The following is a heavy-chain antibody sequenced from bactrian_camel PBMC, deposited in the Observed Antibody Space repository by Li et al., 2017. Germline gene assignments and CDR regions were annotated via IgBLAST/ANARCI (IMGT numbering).Heavy chain of an antibody. V-gene: IGHV3S32*01. J-gene: IGHJ6*01. Sequence: VQLVESGGGSVQAGESLTLSCNASEYTERYYMGWFRQAPGKEREGVAAIYTGSGATWYHDSVKGRFTISHDTVKNIVYLQIDSLKPDDTGIYYCAAEVAPSTAGYCWTGLLLDFGHRGQGTQVTVS. D-gene: IGHD3*01. CDR2: IYTGSGAT. CDR1: EYTERYY. CDR3: AAEVAPSTAGYCWTGLLLDFGH.